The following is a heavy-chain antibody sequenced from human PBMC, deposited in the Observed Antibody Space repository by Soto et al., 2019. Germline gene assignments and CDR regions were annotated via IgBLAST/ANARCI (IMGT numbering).Heavy chain of an antibody. Sequence: EVQLLESGGGLVQPGGSLRLSCAAAGFTFSSYAMSWVRQAPGKGLEWVSAISGSGGSTYYADSVKGRFTISRDNSKHTLYIQMNSLRAEDTAVYYCAKLIVVVIAMCAFDIWGQGTMVTVSS. V-gene: IGHV3-23*01. CDR2: ISGSGGST. D-gene: IGHD2-21*01. CDR3: AKLIVVVIAMCAFDI. J-gene: IGHJ3*02. CDR1: GFTFSSYA.